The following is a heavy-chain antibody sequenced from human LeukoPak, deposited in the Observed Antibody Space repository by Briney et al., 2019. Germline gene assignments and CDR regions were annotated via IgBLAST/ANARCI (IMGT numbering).Heavy chain of an antibody. J-gene: IGHJ6*03. V-gene: IGHV4-59*01. CDR1: GGSISSYC. CDR2: IYYSGST. CDR3: ARDNYDILTGSASYYMDV. Sequence: PSETLSLTCTVSGGSISSYCWSWIRQPPGKGLEWIGYIYYSGSTNYNPSLKSRVTISVDTSKNQFSLKLSSVTAADTAVYYCARDNYDILTGSASYYMDVWGKGTTVTVSS. D-gene: IGHD3-9*01.